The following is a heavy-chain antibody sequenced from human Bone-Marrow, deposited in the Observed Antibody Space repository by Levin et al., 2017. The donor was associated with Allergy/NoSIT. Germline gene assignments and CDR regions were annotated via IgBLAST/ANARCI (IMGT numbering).Heavy chain of an antibody. CDR3: ARAGRAGDNGWYFDL. CDR2: INPNNGAT. V-gene: IGHV1-2*02. CDR1: GYTFTGYY. D-gene: IGHD7-27*01. Sequence: ASVKVSCKASGYTFTGYYMHCLRQAPGHGLEWLGWINPNNGATQFGQKFQGRVTMTRDTSIGTAYMELHSLTSADTATYSCARAGRAGDNGWYFDLWGRGTLVSVSS. J-gene: IGHJ2*01.